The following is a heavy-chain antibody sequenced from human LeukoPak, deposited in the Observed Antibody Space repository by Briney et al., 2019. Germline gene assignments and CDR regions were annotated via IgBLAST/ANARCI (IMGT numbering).Heavy chain of an antibody. D-gene: IGHD2-2*01. J-gene: IGHJ6*02. CDR3: ARGSCSSSACYERLNGLDV. CDR2: FHTAGDT. V-gene: IGHV3-13*01. Sequence: GGSLRLSCAASGFTFSNYDMHWVRQATGKGLEWVSAFHTAGDTHYSGSVKGRFATSRDNAKNSFYLQMNNLRAGDTAVYYCARGSCSSSACYERLNGLDVGGQGTPVTVSS. CDR1: GFTFSNYD.